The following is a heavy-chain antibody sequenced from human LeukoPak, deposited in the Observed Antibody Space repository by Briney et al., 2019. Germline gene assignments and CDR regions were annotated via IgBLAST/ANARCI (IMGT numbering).Heavy chain of an antibody. CDR3: ARHGENYGDSYFDY. D-gene: IGHD4-17*01. CDR2: IYYSGST. V-gene: IGHV4-38-2*02. J-gene: IGHJ4*02. CDR1: GYSISSGYY. Sequence: SETLSLTCTVSGYSISSGYYWGWIRQPPGKGLEWIGSIYYSGSTYYNPSLKSRVTISVDTSKNQFSLKLSSVTAADTAVYYCARHGENYGDSYFDYWGQGTLVTVSS.